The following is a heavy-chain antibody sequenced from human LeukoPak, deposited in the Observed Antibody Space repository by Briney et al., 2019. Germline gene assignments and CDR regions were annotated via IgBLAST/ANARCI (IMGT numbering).Heavy chain of an antibody. CDR3: ARGFGDWSLSWFDP. J-gene: IGHJ5*02. Sequence: PSETLSLTCTVSGGSVSSGSYYWSWIRQPPGKGLDWAGCIYYSGSAKYNPSLESRVTISVDTSKNQFSLKLTSVTAADTAVYYGARGFGDWSLSWFDPWDQGTLVTVSS. D-gene: IGHD3-10*01. CDR1: GGSVSSGSYY. V-gene: IGHV4-61*01. CDR2: IYYSGSA.